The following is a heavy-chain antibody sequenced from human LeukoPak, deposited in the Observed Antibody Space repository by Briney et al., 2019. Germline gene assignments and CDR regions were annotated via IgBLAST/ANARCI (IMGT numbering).Heavy chain of an antibody. CDR3: ARISFRSPDY. V-gene: IGHV3-7*01. J-gene: IGHJ4*02. D-gene: IGHD2/OR15-2a*01. Sequence: GGSLRLSCVDSEVIFSNFWMNWVRQAPGKGLEWVANINQDGSEKYSADSVRGRFTISRDNVKNSLYLQMDSLRVEDTAVYFCARISFRSPDYWGQGTLVTISS. CDR1: EVIFSNFW. CDR2: INQDGSEK.